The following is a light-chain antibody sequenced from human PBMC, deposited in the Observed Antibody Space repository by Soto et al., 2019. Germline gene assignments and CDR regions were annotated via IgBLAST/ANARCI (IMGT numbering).Light chain of an antibody. CDR3: QQANSFPIT. V-gene: IGKV1-12*01. J-gene: IGKJ5*01. CDR1: QDVGKW. CDR2: GAS. Sequence: DIQMTQSPSSVSASVGDRVTTTCRASQDVGKWLAWYQQKPGKAPTLMIHGASSLQSGVPSRYSGSGSGTDCTLTISSLQPEDFATYYCQQANSFPITFGQGTRLEIK.